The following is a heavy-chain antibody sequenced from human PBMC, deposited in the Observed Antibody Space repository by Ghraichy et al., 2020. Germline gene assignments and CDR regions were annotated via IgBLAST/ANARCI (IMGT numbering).Heavy chain of an antibody. CDR2: IRSKANSYAT. J-gene: IGHJ4*02. V-gene: IGHV3-73*01. D-gene: IGHD3-10*01. CDR3: TAYYYGSGSSPRFDY. Sequence: GGSLRLSCAASGFTFSGSAMHWVRQASGRGLEWVGRIRSKANSYATAYAASVKGRFTISRDDSKNTAYLQMNSLKTEDTAVYYCTAYYYGSGSSPRFDYWGQGTLVTVSS. CDR1: GFTFSGSA.